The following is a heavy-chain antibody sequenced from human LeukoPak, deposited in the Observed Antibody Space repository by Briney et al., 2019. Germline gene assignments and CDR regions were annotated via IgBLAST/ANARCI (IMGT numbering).Heavy chain of an antibody. CDR2: IIPIFATA. V-gene: IGHV1-69*05. J-gene: IGHJ6*03. CDR1: GGTFSSHA. CDR3: ARGFTSSSSFSASYYYYMDV. Sequence: SVKVSCKASGGTFSSHAISWVRQAPGQGLEWLGGIIPIFATANYAQKFQGRVTITTDESTSTAYMELSSLRSEDTAVYYCARGFTSSSSFSASYYYYMDVWGKGTTVTVSS. D-gene: IGHD6-6*01.